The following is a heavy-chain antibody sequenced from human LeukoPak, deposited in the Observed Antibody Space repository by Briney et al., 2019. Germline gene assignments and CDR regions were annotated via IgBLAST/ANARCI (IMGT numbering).Heavy chain of an antibody. D-gene: IGHD3-22*01. V-gene: IGHV3-23*01. J-gene: IGHJ4*02. CDR1: GITFSSYG. CDR3: AKGRDYYYDSSVCFDY. Sequence: GGSLRLSCAAPGITFSSYGMSWVRQAPGKGLEWVSSISSTGGTTYYADSVKGRFTISRDNSKNTLYLQMNSLRAEDTAVYYCAKGRDYYYDSSVCFDYWGQGTLVTVSS. CDR2: ISSTGGTT.